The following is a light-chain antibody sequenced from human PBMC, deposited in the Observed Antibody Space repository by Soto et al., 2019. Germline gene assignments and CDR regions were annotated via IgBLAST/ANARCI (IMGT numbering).Light chain of an antibody. V-gene: IGLV2-23*01. CDR1: SSDIGSYNL. J-gene: IGLJ2*01. Sequence: QSVLTQPASVSGSPGQSITICCTGTSSDIGSYNLVSWYQQHPGKAPKLMIFEDNKRPSGVSNRFSGSKSGNTASLTISGLQDEDEADSYCCSYIGILVFGGGTKLTVL. CDR2: EDN. CDR3: CSYIGILV.